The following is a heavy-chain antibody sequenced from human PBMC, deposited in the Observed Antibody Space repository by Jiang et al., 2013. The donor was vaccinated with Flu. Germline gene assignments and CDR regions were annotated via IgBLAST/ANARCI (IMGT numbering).Heavy chain of an antibody. J-gene: IGHJ6*04. CDR1: GYTFTSYG. CDR3: ARDHPTGGYDFYYYFGMDV. V-gene: IGHV1-18*01. D-gene: IGHD5-12*01. CDR2: ISGYNGNT. Sequence: VQLVQSGAEVKKPGPSVKVSCKASGYTFTSYGISWVRQAPGQGLEWMGWISGYNGNTNYAQKVQGRVTMTTDTSTSTAYMELRSLRSDDSAVYYCARDHPTGGYDFYYYFGMDVWGKGTTVTVSS.